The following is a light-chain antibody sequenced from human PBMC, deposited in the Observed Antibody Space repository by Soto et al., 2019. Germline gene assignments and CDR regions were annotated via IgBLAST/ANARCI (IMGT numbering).Light chain of an antibody. V-gene: IGKV3-20*01. CDR2: GAS. CDR3: QQYGSSGT. J-gene: IGKJ1*01. Sequence: VLPQSPGTLSLSPGERATLSCRASQSVSNNYLAWYQQKPGQAPRLLIYGASNRATGIPDRFSGSGSGTDFTLTISRLEPEDFAVYYCQQYGSSGTFGQGTKVDIK. CDR1: QSVSNNY.